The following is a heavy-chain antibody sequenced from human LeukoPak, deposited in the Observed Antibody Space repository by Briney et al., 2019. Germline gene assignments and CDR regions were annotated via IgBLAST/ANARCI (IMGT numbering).Heavy chain of an antibody. J-gene: IGHJ1*01. CDR3: ATGGDHPY. V-gene: IGHV3-30*03. CDR2: ISYDGSNK. CDR1: GFTFDDYT. Sequence: GGSLRLSCAASGFTFDDYTMHWVRQAPGKGLEWVAVISYDGSNKYYADSVKGRFTISRDNSKNTLYLQMNSLRAEDTAVYYCATGGDHPYWGPGTLVTVSS. D-gene: IGHD2-21*02.